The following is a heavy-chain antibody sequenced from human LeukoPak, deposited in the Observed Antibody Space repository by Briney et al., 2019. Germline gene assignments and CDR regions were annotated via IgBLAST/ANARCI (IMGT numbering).Heavy chain of an antibody. CDR1: GFTFSSYA. V-gene: IGHV3-30*04. CDR3: ARGSIPYCSSTSCYSLGDY. CDR2: ISYDGSNK. Sequence: GRSLRLSCAASGFTFSSYAVHWVRQAPGKGLEWVAVISYDGSNKYYADSVKGRFTISRDNSKNTLYLQMNSLRAEDTAVYYCARGSIPYCSSTSCYSLGDYWGQGTLVTVSS. D-gene: IGHD2-2*01. J-gene: IGHJ4*02.